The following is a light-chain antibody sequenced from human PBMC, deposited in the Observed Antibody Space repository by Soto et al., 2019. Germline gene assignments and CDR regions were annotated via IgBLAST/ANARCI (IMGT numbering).Light chain of an antibody. CDR2: EGS. Sequence: QSALTQPASVSGSPRQSITISCTGTSSDVGSHNLVSWYQQHPDRAPKLMIYEGSKRPSGVSNRFSGSKSGNTASLTISGLQAEDEADYFCCSYAGSSTYIFGSGTKLTVL. CDR3: CSYAGSSTYI. J-gene: IGLJ1*01. V-gene: IGLV2-23*01. CDR1: SSDVGSHNL.